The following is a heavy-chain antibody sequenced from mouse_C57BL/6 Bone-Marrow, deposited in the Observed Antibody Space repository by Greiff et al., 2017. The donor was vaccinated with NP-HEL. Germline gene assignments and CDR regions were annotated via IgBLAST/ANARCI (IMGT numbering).Heavy chain of an antibody. CDR1: GYTFTTYP. D-gene: IGHD2-12*01. CDR3: AVLYPLYAMDY. Sequence: QVHVKQSGAELVKPGASVKMSCKASGYTFTTYPIEWMKQNHGKSLEWIGNFHPYNDDTKYNEKFKGKATLTVEKSSSTVYLELSRLTSDDSAVYYCAVLYPLYAMDYWGQGTSVTVSS. J-gene: IGHJ4*01. V-gene: IGHV1-47*01. CDR2: FHPYNDDT.